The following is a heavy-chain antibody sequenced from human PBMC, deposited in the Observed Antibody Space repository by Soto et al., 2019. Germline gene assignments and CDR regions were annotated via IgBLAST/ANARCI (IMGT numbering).Heavy chain of an antibody. CDR1: GGSISSGGYY. CDR3: ARGRNFGVLRVYYHGMDV. D-gene: IGHD3-3*01. CDR2: IYYSGST. J-gene: IGHJ6*02. Sequence: SETLSLTCTVSGGSISSGGYYWSWIRQHPGKGLEWIGYIYYSGSTYYNPSLKSRVTISVDTSKNQFSLKLSSVTAADTAVYYCARGRNFGVLRVYYHGMDVWGQGTTVTVYS. V-gene: IGHV4-31*03.